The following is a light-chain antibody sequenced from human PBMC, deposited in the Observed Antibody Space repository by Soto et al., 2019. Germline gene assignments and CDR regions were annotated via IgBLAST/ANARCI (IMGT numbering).Light chain of an antibody. CDR1: SSDVGGYDY. CDR2: EVS. Sequence: QSALTQPASVSGSPGQSITISCTGTSSDVGGYDYVSWYQLHPGKAPKLMVFEVSNRPSGVSYRFSGSKSGNTASLTISGLQAEDEADYSCCSYAGTYTWVFGGGTKLTVL. V-gene: IGLV2-14*01. J-gene: IGLJ3*02. CDR3: CSYAGTYTWV.